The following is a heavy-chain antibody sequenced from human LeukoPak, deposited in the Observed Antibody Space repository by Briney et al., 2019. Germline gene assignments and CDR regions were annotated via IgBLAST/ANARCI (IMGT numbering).Heavy chain of an antibody. CDR1: GGSISSSSYY. CDR2: IYYSGST. J-gene: IGHJ5*02. V-gene: IGHV4-39*07. CDR3: ARDRFWQWLVPRGYWFDP. Sequence: PSETLSLTCTVSGGSISSSSYYWGWIRQPPGKGLEWIGSIYYSGSTYYNPSLKSRVTISVDTSKNQFSLKLSSVTAADTAVYYCARDRFWQWLVPRGYWFDPWGQGTLVIVSS. D-gene: IGHD6-19*01.